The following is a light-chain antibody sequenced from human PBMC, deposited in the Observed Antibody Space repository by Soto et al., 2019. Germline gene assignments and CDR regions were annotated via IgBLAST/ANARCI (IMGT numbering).Light chain of an antibody. J-gene: IGKJ5*01. CDR1: QSISST. CDR3: QQRNTWPIT. Sequence: VMTQSPATLSVSPGEKATLSCRASQSISSTVAWYQQKPGQAPRLLIYAASTRATGIPARFSGSGSGTDFTLTISSLEPEDFAIYYCQQRNTWPITFGQGTRLEIK. CDR2: AAS. V-gene: IGKV3D-15*01.